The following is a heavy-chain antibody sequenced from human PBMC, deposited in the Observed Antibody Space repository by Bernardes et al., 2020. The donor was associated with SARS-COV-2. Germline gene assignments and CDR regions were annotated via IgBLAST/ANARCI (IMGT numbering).Heavy chain of an antibody. Sequence: GESRKISCKGSGYSFTSYWIGWVRQMPGKGLEWMGIIYPGDSDTRYSPSFQGQVTISADKSISTAYLQWSSLKASDTAMYYCARRTIRYSSSWYYYYGMDVWGQGTTVTVSS. CDR1: GYSFTSYW. CDR2: IYPGDSDT. J-gene: IGHJ6*02. D-gene: IGHD6-13*01. V-gene: IGHV5-51*01. CDR3: ARRTIRYSSSWYYYYGMDV.